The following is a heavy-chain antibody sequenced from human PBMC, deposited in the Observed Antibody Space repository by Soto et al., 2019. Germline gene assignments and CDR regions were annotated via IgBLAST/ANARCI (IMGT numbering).Heavy chain of an antibody. V-gene: IGHV1-3*01. CDR1: GYTFTSYA. CDR2: INAGNGNT. D-gene: IGHD3-22*01. Sequence: GASVKVSCKASGYTFTSYAMHWVRQAPGQRLEWMGWINAGNGNTKYSQKFQGRVTITRDTSASTAYMELSSLRSEDTAVYYCARERGPYYYDSSGYYFDYWGQGTLVTVSS. J-gene: IGHJ4*02. CDR3: ARERGPYYYDSSGYYFDY.